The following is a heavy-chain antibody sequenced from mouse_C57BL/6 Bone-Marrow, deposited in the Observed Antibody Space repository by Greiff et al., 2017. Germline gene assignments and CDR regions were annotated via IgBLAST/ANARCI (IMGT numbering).Heavy chain of an antibody. Sequence: QVQLQQSGPGLVAPSQSLSITCTVPGFSLTSYGVHWVRQPPGKGLEWLVVIWSDGSTTYNSALKSRLSISKDNSKSQVFLKMNSRQTDDTAMYYCARHEAYDYDGWFAYWGQGTLVTGSA. CDR2: IWSDGST. V-gene: IGHV2-6-1*01. D-gene: IGHD2-4*01. J-gene: IGHJ3*01. CDR3: ARHEAYDYDGWFAY. CDR1: GFSLTSYG.